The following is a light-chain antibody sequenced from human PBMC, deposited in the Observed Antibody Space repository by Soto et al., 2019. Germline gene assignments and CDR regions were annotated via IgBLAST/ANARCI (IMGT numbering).Light chain of an antibody. Sequence: DIQMTQSPSSLSAYVGDRVTITCRARLPISNYLAWYQQKPGKIPNLLIYAASTLQAGVPSRFSGSGSGTDFTHTIIILQPEDVADYYCQKYNSAPLTFGGGTKVEIK. CDR1: LPISNY. CDR3: QKYNSAPLT. CDR2: AAS. V-gene: IGKV1-27*01. J-gene: IGKJ4*01.